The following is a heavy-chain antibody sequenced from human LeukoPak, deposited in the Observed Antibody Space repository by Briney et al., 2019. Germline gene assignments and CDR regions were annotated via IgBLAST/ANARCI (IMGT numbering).Heavy chain of an antibody. CDR3: ARVNPTNSGFYTY. J-gene: IGHJ1*01. V-gene: IGHV3-30*03. D-gene: IGHD3-22*01. CDR1: GFTFSSYG. Sequence: GRSLRLSCAASGFTFSSYGMHWVRQAPGKGLEWVAVISYDGSNKYYADSVKGRFTISRDNSKNTLYLQMNSLRAEDTAVYYCARVNPTNSGFYTYWGQGTLVTVSS. CDR2: ISYDGSNK.